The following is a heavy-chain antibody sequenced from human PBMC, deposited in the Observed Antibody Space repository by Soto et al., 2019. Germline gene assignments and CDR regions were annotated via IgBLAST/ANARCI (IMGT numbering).Heavy chain of an antibody. CDR3: ARDWGSSGSHFDY. D-gene: IGHD6-19*01. V-gene: IGHV4-4*07. J-gene: IGHJ4*02. CDR1: GGSISSYY. CDR2: IYTSGST. Sequence: SETLSLTCTVSGGSISSYYCSWIRQPAGKGLEWIGRIYTSGSTNYNPSLKSRVTMSVDTSKNQFSLKLGSVTAADTAVYYCARDWGSSGSHFDYWGQGTLVTVSS.